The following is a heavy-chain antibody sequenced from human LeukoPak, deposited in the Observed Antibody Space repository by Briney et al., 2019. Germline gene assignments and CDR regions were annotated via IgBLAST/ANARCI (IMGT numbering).Heavy chain of an antibody. Sequence: ASVKASCKASGYTFTGYYMHWVRQAPGQGLEWMGWINPNSGGTNYAQKFQGRVTMTRDTSISTAYMELSRLRSDDTAVYYCAREGYYDFWSAFDYWGQGTLVTVSS. CDR3: AREGYYDFWSAFDY. D-gene: IGHD3-3*01. CDR2: INPNSGGT. J-gene: IGHJ4*02. CDR1: GYTFTGYY. V-gene: IGHV1-2*02.